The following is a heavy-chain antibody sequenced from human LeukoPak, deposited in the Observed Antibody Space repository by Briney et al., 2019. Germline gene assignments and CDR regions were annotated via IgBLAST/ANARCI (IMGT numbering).Heavy chain of an antibody. J-gene: IGHJ4*02. D-gene: IGHD4-11*01. Sequence: GGSLRLSCAASGFTFSSYAMHWVRQAPGKGLEWVAVISYDGSNKYYADSVKGRFTISRDNSKNTLYLQMNSLRAEDTAVYYCARDSSNGYFDYWGQGTLVTVSS. V-gene: IGHV3-30-3*01. CDR1: GFTFSSYA. CDR2: ISYDGSNK. CDR3: ARDSSNGYFDY.